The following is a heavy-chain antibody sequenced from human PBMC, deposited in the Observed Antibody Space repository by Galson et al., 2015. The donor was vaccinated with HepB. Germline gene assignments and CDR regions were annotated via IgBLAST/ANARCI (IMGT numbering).Heavy chain of an antibody. Sequence: EPLSLTCTVSGGSISSSSYYWGWIRQPPGKGLEWIGSIYYRGSTYYNPSLKSRVTISVDTSKNQFSLKLCSVTAADTAVYYCARPSSPLGSGYYYGALAAFNIWGQGTMVTVSS. J-gene: IGHJ3*02. D-gene: IGHD3-22*01. CDR1: GGSISSSSYY. V-gene: IGHV4-39*01. CDR2: IYYRGST. CDR3: ARPSSPLGSGYYYGALAAFNI.